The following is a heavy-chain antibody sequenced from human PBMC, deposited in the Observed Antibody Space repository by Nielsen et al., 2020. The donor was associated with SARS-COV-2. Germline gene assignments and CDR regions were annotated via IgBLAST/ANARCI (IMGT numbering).Heavy chain of an antibody. CDR2: INWNGGST. CDR1: GFTFDDYG. CDR3: AKVDGYADY. D-gene: IGHD5-24*01. V-gene: IGHV3-20*04. Sequence: GESLKISCAASGFTFDDYGMSWVRQGPGKGLEWVSGINWNGGSTGYADSVKGRFTISRDNAKNSLYLQMNSLRAEDTALYYCAKVDGYADYWGQGTLVTVSS. J-gene: IGHJ4*02.